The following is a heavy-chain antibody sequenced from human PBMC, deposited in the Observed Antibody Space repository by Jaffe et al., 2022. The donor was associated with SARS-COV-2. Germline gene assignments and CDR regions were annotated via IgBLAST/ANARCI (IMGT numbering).Heavy chain of an antibody. CDR3: ANPLSAAEYYYDSSGYYRAFDI. CDR2: ISGSGGST. CDR1: GFTFSSYA. D-gene: IGHD3-22*01. J-gene: IGHJ3*02. Sequence: EVQLLESGGGLVQPGGSLRLSCAASGFTFSSYAMSWVRQAPGKGLEWVSAISGSGGSTYYADSVKGRFTISRDNSKNTLYLQMNSLRAEDTAVYYCANPLSAAEYYYDSSGYYRAFDIWGQGTMVTVSS. V-gene: IGHV3-23*01.